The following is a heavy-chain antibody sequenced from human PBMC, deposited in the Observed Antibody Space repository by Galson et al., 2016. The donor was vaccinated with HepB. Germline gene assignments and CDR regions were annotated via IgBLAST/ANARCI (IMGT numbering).Heavy chain of an antibody. CDR2: ISGDR. CDR3: ARDASAGYYDH. D-gene: IGHD3-9*01. CDR1: GYTFTSYR. V-gene: IGHV1-18*01. Sequence: SVKVSCKASGYTFTSYRIDWVRQAPGQGLEWMGWISGDRKYGQKFQDRVTLTTDISTNTTYMELRTLRSDDTAVYFCARDASAGYYDHWGQGTLVTVSS. J-gene: IGHJ5*02.